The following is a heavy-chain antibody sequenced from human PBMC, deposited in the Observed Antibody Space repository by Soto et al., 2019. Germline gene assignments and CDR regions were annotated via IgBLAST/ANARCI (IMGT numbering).Heavy chain of an antibody. J-gene: IGHJ4*02. CDR1: GFTFSGSA. Sequence: PGGSLRLSCAASGFTFSGSAMHWVRQASGKGLEWVGRIRSKANSYATAYAASVKGRFTISRDDSKNTAYLQMNSLKTEDTAVYYCTSTAPGVAATVYWGQGTLVTSPQ. CDR2: IRSKANSYAT. CDR3: TSTAPGVAATVY. D-gene: IGHD2-15*01. V-gene: IGHV3-73*01.